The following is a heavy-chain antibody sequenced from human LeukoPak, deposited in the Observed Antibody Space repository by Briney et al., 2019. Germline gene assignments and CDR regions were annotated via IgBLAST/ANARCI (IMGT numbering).Heavy chain of an antibody. J-gene: IGHJ6*03. Sequence: PSQTLSLTCTVSGGSISSGGYYWSWIRQPPGKGLEWIGYIYHSGSTYYNPSLKSRVTISVDRSKNQFSLKLSSVTAADTAVYYCARLGIAALDGYYYMDVWGKGTTVTVSS. CDR3: ARLGIAALDGYYYMDV. V-gene: IGHV4-30-2*01. CDR2: IYHSGST. D-gene: IGHD6-13*01. CDR1: GGSISSGGYY.